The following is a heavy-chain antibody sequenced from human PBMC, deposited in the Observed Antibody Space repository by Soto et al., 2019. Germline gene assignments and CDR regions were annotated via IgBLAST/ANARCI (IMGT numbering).Heavy chain of an antibody. CDR3: VRESFTDYVHDY. CDR1: GFTFSSYV. V-gene: IGHV3-33*01. CDR2: IWQDGSNR. J-gene: IGHJ4*02. D-gene: IGHD4-17*01. Sequence: QVQLVESGGGVVQPGRSLRLSCAASGFTFSSYVMHWVRQAPGKGLEWVAAIWQDGSNRYYADSVKGRFTISRDNSKNTLYRQMNSLRDEDTAVYYCVRESFTDYVHDYWGQGTLVTVSS.